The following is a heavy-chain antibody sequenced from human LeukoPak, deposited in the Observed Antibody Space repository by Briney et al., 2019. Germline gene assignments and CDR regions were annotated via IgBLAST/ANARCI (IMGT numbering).Heavy chain of an antibody. Sequence: SETLSLTCTVSGGSISSSSYYWGWIRQPPGKGLKWIGSIYYSGSTYYNPSLKSRVTISVDTSKNQFSLKLSSVTAADTAVYYCARQDYDFWSGYFNWFDPWGQGTLVTVPS. CDR2: IYYSGST. CDR1: GGSISSSSYY. CDR3: ARQDYDFWSGYFNWFDP. V-gene: IGHV4-39*01. D-gene: IGHD3-3*01. J-gene: IGHJ5*02.